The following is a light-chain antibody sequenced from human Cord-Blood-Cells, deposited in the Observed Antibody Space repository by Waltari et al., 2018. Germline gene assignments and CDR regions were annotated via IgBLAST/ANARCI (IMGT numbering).Light chain of an antibody. CDR1: QDISNY. Sequence: DIQMTQSPSSLSASVGDRVTITCQASQDISNYLNWYQQKPGKAPKLLIYDASNLATGVPSRFSGSGSGTDFTFTISSLQPEDIATYYCQQYDNLSWTFGQGTKVEIK. CDR2: DAS. J-gene: IGKJ1*01. CDR3: QQYDNLSWT. V-gene: IGKV1-33*01.